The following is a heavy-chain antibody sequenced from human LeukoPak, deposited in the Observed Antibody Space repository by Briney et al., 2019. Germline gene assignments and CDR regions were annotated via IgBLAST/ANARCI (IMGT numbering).Heavy chain of an antibody. CDR2: INPSGGST. D-gene: IGHD3-3*01. CDR3: ARASVLVWLLYY. J-gene: IGHJ4*02. CDR1: GYIFTSDY. Sequence: WASVMVSCKASGYIFTSDYMHWVRQAPGQGLEWMGIINPSGGSTNYAQKFQGRVTMTRDTSTSTVYMELSSLRSEDTAVYYCARASVLVWLLYYWGQGTLVTVSS. V-gene: IGHV1-46*01.